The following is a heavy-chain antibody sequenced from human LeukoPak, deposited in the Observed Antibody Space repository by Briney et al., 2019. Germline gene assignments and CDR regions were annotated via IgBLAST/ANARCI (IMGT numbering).Heavy chain of an antibody. V-gene: IGHV1-18*01. Sequence: GASVKVSCKASGYTFTSYGISWVRQAPGQGLEWMGWISAYNGNTNYAQKLQGRVTMTTDTSTSTAYMELRSLRSDDTAVYYCARDWVGPMDFYGMDVWGQGTTVTVSS. D-gene: IGHD1-26*01. J-gene: IGHJ6*02. CDR2: ISAYNGNT. CDR1: GYTFTSYG. CDR3: ARDWVGPMDFYGMDV.